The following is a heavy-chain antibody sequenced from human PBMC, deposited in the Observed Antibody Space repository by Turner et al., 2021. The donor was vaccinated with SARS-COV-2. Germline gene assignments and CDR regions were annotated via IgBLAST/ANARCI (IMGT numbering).Heavy chain of an antibody. Sequence: QLQLQESGPGLVKPSETLSLTCTVSGDSISSSSFYWGWLRQSPGKGLEWIGNFDYSGNTYYNPSLKSRVTISADTSKKQFSLRLTSVTAADTAVYYCVRTPSGSYPHFNFWGQGTLVTVSS. CDR2: FDYSGNT. V-gene: IGHV4-39*01. CDR1: GDSISSSSFY. J-gene: IGHJ4*02. D-gene: IGHD1-26*01. CDR3: VRTPSGSYPHFNF.